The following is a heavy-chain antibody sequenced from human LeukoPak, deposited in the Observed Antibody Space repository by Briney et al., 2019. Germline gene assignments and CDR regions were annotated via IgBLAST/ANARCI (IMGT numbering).Heavy chain of an antibody. CDR1: GFTFSDYY. V-gene: IGHV3-11*04. D-gene: IGHD3-10*01. CDR2: ISSSSSTT. CDR3: ARDRGSYYSYYMDV. Sequence: GGSLRLSCAASGFTFSDYYMSWIRQAPGKGLEWVSYISSSSSTTYYADSVKGRFTISRDNVKNSLYLQMNSLRAEDTAVYYCARDRGSYYSYYMDVWGKGTTVSVSS. J-gene: IGHJ6*03.